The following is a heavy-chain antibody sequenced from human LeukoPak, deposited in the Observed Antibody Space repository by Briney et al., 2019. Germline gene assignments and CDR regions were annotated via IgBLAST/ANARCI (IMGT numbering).Heavy chain of an antibody. CDR1: GYSISSAYY. J-gene: IGHJ4*02. V-gene: IGHV4-38-2*02. D-gene: IGHD6-19*01. Sequence: SETLSLTCSVSGYSISSAYYWGWIRQPPGKGLEWIATIHYSGSTYYNPSLKSRVTISLDTSKNQFSLKLNSVAAADTAVYYCARDPYASGWYPHWGQGTLVTVSS. CDR2: IHYSGST. CDR3: ARDPYASGWYPH.